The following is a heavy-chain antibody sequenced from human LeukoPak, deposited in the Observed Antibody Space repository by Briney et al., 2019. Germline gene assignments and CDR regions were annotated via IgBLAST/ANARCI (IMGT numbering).Heavy chain of an antibody. Sequence: GASVKGSCGASGYTFTGYYMHSVRQAPGHRLECMGCINPNSGGTNYAQKFQGTVTMTRDTSISTAYMELSRLRSDDTAVYSCARVVPAATRSRGWFDPWGQGTLVTVSS. D-gene: IGHD2-2*01. CDR3: ARVVPAATRSRGWFDP. CDR2: INPNSGGT. J-gene: IGHJ5*02. V-gene: IGHV1-2*02. CDR1: GYTFTGYY.